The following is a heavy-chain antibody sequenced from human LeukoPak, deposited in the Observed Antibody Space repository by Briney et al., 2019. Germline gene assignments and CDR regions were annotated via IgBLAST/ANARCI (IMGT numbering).Heavy chain of an antibody. CDR2: IYISGNV. CDR3: ARDSSGITGFDY. Sequence: SETLSLTCTVSGVSISGGNYYWPWIRQPAGKGLEWIGRIYISGNVDYNPSLKSRVTISVDSSKNQFSLKLSSVTASDTAVYYCARDSSGITGFDYGGQGTLVSVSS. CDR1: GVSISGGNYY. J-gene: IGHJ4*02. V-gene: IGHV4-61*02. D-gene: IGHD1/OR15-1a*01.